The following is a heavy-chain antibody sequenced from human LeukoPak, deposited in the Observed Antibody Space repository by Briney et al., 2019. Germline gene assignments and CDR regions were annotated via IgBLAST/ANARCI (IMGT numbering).Heavy chain of an antibody. D-gene: IGHD3-3*01. V-gene: IGHV1-69*13. CDR3: ARSTPPPQSGDFWSGYYSLTYYYYGMDV. J-gene: IGHJ6*02. Sequence: ASVKVSCKASGGTFSSYAISWVRQAPGQGLEWMGGIIPIFGTANYAQKFQGRVTITADESTSTAYMELSSLRSEDTAVYYCARSTPPPQSGDFWSGYYSLTYYYYGMDVWGQGTTATVSS. CDR2: IIPIFGTA. CDR1: GGTFSSYA.